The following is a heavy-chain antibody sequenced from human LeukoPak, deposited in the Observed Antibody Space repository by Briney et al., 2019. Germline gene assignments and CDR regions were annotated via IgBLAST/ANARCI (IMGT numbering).Heavy chain of an antibody. D-gene: IGHD5-12*01. CDR1: GFTFSSYW. Sequence: GGSLRLSCAASGFTFSSYWMSWVRQAPGKGLEWVANIKQDGSEKYYVDSVKGRFTISRDNAKNSLYLQMNSLRAEDTALYYCAKVRGNSGYGVMDVWGQGTTVTVSS. CDR3: AKVRGNSGYGVMDV. J-gene: IGHJ6*02. CDR2: IKQDGSEK. V-gene: IGHV3-7*03.